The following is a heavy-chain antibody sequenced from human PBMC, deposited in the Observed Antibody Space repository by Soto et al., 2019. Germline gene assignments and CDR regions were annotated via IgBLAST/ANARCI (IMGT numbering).Heavy chain of an antibody. D-gene: IGHD3-16*01. CDR3: ARLGRRWYFDL. Sequence: QLQLQESGPGLVKPSETLSLTCTVSGGSISSSSYYWGWIRQPPGKGLEWIGSIYYSGSTYYNPSLKSRVTISVDTSKNQFSLKLSSVTAADTAVYYCARLGRRWYFDLWGRGTLFTVSS. CDR2: IYYSGST. J-gene: IGHJ2*01. V-gene: IGHV4-39*01. CDR1: GGSISSSSYY.